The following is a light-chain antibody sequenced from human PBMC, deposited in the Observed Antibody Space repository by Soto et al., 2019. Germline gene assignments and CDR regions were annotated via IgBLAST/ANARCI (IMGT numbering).Light chain of an antibody. V-gene: IGKV3-20*01. J-gene: IGKJ1*01. Sequence: EIVLTQSPGTLSLSPGERATLSCRASQSVSSSSLAWYQQKPGQAPRLLIYGASSRATDIPDRFSVSGSGTDFSLTISRLEPEDFVLYYCQLYGDSPPSPWTFGQGTKVEI. CDR2: GAS. CDR3: QLYGDSPPSPWT. CDR1: QSVSSSS.